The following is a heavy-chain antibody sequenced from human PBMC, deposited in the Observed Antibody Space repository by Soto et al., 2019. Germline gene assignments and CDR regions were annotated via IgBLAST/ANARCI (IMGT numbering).Heavy chain of an antibody. CDR3: AKGSLIVVVVAATLTQDAFDI. CDR1: GFTFSSYG. Sequence: GGSLRLSCAASGFTFSSYGMHWVRQAPGKGLEWVAVISYDGSNKYYADSVKGRFTISRDNSKNTLYLQMNSLRAEDTAVYYCAKGSLIVVVVAATLTQDAFDIWGQGTMVTVSS. D-gene: IGHD2-15*01. J-gene: IGHJ3*02. V-gene: IGHV3-30*18. CDR2: ISYDGSNK.